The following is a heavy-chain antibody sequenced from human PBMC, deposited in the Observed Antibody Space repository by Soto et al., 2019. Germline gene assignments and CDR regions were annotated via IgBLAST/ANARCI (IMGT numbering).Heavy chain of an antibody. CDR1: GGTFSSYA. V-gene: IGHV1-69*01. J-gene: IGHJ1*01. Sequence: QVQLVQSGAEVKKPGSSVKVSCKASGGTFSSYAISWVRQAPGQGLEWMGGIIPIFGTANYAQKFQGRVTINADESTSTAYMELSSLRSEDTAVYYCAREGAPYYYDSSGYNPEYFQHWGQGTLVTVSS. CDR2: IIPIFGTA. D-gene: IGHD3-22*01. CDR3: AREGAPYYYDSSGYNPEYFQH.